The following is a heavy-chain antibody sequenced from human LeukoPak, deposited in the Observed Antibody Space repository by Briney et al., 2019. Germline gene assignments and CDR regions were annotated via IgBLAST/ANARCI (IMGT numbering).Heavy chain of an antibody. V-gene: IGHV3-23*01. J-gene: IGHJ6*03. CDR1: GFTFRSYG. Sequence: GGSLRLSCAASGFTFRSYGMTWVRQAPGKGLEWVSAISGSGGSTYYADSVKGRFTISRDISKNTLYLQMNSLRAEDTAVYYCAKGYGWEASYYYYYMDVWGKGTTVTISS. CDR3: AKGYGWEASYYYYYMDV. D-gene: IGHD1-26*01. CDR2: ISGSGGST.